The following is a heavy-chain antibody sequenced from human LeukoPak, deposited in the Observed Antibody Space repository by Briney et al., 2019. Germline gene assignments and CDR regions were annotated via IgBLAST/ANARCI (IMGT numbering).Heavy chain of an antibody. CDR1: GGSISSGDYY. Sequence: SQTLSLTCTVSGGSISSGDYYWSWIPQPPGKGLEWIRYIYDSGSSYYNPSIKSRVTRSEDTSKIQLSLKLSSVTAADTAVYYCARDKGRLHLWGQGTPVTVSS. CDR2: IYDSGSS. D-gene: IGHD5/OR15-5a*01. V-gene: IGHV4-30-4*08. J-gene: IGHJ4*02. CDR3: ARDKGRLHL.